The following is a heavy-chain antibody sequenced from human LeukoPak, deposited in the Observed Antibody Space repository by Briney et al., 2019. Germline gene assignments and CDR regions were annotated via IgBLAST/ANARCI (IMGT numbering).Heavy chain of an antibody. Sequence: SETLSLTCTVSGGSISSSNYYWAWIRQPPGQGLEWIGSIYYRGNAYYNPSLKSRVTISVDTSKNQFSLSLSSVTAAVTAVYYCAREEDRSGDWGQGTLVTVTS. V-gene: IGHV4-39*07. CDR1: GGSISSSNYY. D-gene: IGHD3-22*01. CDR2: IYYRGNA. J-gene: IGHJ4*02. CDR3: AREEDRSGD.